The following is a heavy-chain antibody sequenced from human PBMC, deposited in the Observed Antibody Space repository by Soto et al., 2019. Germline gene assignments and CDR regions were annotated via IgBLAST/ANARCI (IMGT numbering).Heavy chain of an antibody. V-gene: IGHV4-59*01. CDR1: GGSISSYY. Sequence: QVQLQESGPGLVKPSETLSLTCTVSGGSISSYYWSWIRQPPGKGLEWIGYIYYSGSTNYNPSLKSRVTISVDTSKNQFSLKLSSVTAADTAVYYCARSGSGWLDYWGQGTLVTVSS. J-gene: IGHJ4*02. CDR2: IYYSGST. D-gene: IGHD6-19*01. CDR3: ARSGSGWLDY.